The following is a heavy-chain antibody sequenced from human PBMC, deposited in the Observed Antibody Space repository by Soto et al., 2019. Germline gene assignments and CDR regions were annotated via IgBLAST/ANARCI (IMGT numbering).Heavy chain of an antibody. CDR2: IYYSGST. J-gene: IGHJ4*02. Sequence: SETLSLTCTVSGGSISSYYWSWIRQPPGKGLGWIGYIYYSGSTNYNPSLKSRVTISVDTSKNQFSLKLSSVTAADTAVYYCARDSYYYGSGSYGGFDYWGQGTLVTVSS. V-gene: IGHV4-59*01. CDR3: ARDSYYYGSGSYGGFDY. CDR1: GGSISSYY. D-gene: IGHD3-10*01.